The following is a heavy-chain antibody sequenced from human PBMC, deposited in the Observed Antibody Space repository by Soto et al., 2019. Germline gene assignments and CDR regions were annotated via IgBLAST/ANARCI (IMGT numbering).Heavy chain of an antibody. CDR3: ARDPSNFPYNWFDP. CDR1: GYTFTSYA. Sequence: ASVKVSCKASGYTFTSYAMHWVRQAPGQRLDWMGWINAGNGNTKYSQKFQGRVTITRDTSASTAYMELSSLRSEDTAVYYCARDPSNFPYNWFDPWGQGTLVTVSS. D-gene: IGHD4-4*01. V-gene: IGHV1-3*01. CDR2: INAGNGNT. J-gene: IGHJ5*02.